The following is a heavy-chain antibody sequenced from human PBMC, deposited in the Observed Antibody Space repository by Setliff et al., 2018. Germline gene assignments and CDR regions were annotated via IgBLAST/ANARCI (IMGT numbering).Heavy chain of an antibody. V-gene: IGHV4-61*09. CDR3: AREDYCYYGMDV. CDR1: GGSISGGRYY. J-gene: IGHJ6*02. Sequence: PSETLSLTCTVSGGSISGGRYYWSWIRQPAGKGLEWIGHIYTSGSTNYNPSLKSRVTISLDTSKNQFSLKLSSVTAADTAVYYCAREDYCYYGMDVWGQGTTVTVSS. CDR2: IYTSGST.